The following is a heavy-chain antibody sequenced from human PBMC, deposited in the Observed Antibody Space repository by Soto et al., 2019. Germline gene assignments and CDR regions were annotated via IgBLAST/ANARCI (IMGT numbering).Heavy chain of an antibody. J-gene: IGHJ6*02. CDR3: ARGEYVDSYGMDV. CDR2: IWYDGSHK. V-gene: IGHV3-33*01. D-gene: IGHD3-10*01. Sequence: QVQLVESGGGVVQPGRSLRLSCVASGFTFSSYGMHWVRQAPGKGLEWVAVIWYDGSHKQYVDSVKGRFTISRDNSKNTLYLQMNSLRVEDTAVYHCARGEYVDSYGMDVWGQGTTVTVSS. CDR1: GFTFSSYG.